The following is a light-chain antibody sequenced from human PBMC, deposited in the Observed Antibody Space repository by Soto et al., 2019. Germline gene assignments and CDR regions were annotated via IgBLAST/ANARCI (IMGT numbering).Light chain of an antibody. CDR1: QVISNY. CDR2: AAS. CDR3: QKSNSAPWT. J-gene: IGKJ1*01. Sequence: DIQMTQSPSSLSASVGDRVTITCRASQVISNYLAWYQQKPGKVPKLLIYAASTLQSGVPFRFSGSGSGTDFTLTISSLQPEDVATYYCQKSNSAPWTFGQGTKVEIK. V-gene: IGKV1-27*01.